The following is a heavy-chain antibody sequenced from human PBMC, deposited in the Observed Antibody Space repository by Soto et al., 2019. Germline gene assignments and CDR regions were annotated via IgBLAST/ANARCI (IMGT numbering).Heavy chain of an antibody. V-gene: IGHV1-69*13. CDR2: IIPIFGTA. Sequence: GASVKVCWKDSGGTFSSYSMSWVRQATGQGLEWMGGIIPIFGTANYAQKFQGRVTITADESTSTAYMELSSLRSEDTAVYYCARDQLFAVTTSSYGMGVWGQGPTVTLSS. D-gene: IGHD4-17*01. CDR1: GGTFSSYS. J-gene: IGHJ6*02. CDR3: ARDQLFAVTTSSYGMGV.